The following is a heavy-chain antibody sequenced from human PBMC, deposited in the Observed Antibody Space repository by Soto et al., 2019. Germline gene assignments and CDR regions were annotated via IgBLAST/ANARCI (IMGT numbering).Heavy chain of an antibody. D-gene: IGHD2-21*01. CDR1: GGSFSGYY. Sequence: SETLSLTCAVYGGSFSGYYWSWIRQPPGKGLEWIGEINHSGSTNYNPSLKSRVTISVDTSKNQFSLKLSSVTAADTAVYYCARGRMWWSIYYFDYWGQGTLVTVS. V-gene: IGHV4-34*01. CDR2: INHSGST. CDR3: ARGRMWWSIYYFDY. J-gene: IGHJ4*02.